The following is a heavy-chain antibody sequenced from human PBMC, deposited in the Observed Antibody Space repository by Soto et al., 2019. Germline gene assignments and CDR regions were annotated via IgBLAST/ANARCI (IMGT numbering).Heavy chain of an antibody. D-gene: IGHD3-10*02. J-gene: IGHJ4*02. Sequence: GGSLRLSCVGSGFIFSNHGMHWVRQTPGKGLEWVAFMSYDGSDTFYADSVKGRVTISRDNSKNTLFLHMSNLRAEDKAMYYCTIVRVADSALDHWGQGTLVTVSS. CDR2: MSYDGSDT. V-gene: IGHV3-30*02. CDR3: TIVRVADSALDH. CDR1: GFIFSNHG.